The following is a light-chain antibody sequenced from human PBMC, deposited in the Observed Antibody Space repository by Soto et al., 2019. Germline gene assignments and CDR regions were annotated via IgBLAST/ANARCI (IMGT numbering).Light chain of an antibody. Sequence: EIVLTQSPGTLSLSPGERATLSCRASQSVSSNYLAWYQQKPGQAPRLLIYGASSSAAGIPDRFSGSGSGTDFTLTISRLEPADCVVYYCKQYGSSPLTFDGGTKVEIK. V-gene: IGKV3-20*01. CDR1: QSVSSNY. CDR2: GAS. CDR3: KQYGSSPLT. J-gene: IGKJ4*01.